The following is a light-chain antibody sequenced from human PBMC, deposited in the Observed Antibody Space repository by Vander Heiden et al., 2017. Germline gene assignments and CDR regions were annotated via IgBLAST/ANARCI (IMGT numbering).Light chain of an antibody. CDR3: QQYYSTPGPLT. Sequence: DIVMTQSPASLAVSLGERATINCKSSQSVLYSSNNNNYLAWYQQNPGQPPKLLIYWASTRESGVPNRFSGGGSGTDFTLTISSLQAEDVAVYYCQQYYSTPGPLTFGGGTKVEIK. CDR1: QSVLYSSNNNNY. V-gene: IGKV4-1*01. J-gene: IGKJ4*01. CDR2: WAS.